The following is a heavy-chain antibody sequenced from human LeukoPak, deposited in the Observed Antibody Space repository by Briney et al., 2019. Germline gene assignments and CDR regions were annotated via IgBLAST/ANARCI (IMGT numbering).Heavy chain of an antibody. CDR3: ARGLYCSGGSCRFDY. CDR2: IYPGDSDI. D-gene: IGHD2-15*01. V-gene: IGHV5-51*01. J-gene: IGHJ4*02. CDR1: GYIFTSSW. Sequence: GGALEISCEGSGYIFTSSWIGWVRQVPGKGLEWMGIIYPGDSDIRYSPSFQGQVTISADKSITTAYLQWSSLKASDTAIYYCARGLYCSGGSCRFDYWGQGTLVTVSS.